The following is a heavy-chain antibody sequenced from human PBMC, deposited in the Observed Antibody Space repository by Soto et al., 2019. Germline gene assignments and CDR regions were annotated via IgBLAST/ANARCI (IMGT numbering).Heavy chain of an antibody. CDR2: IIPMFGTA. J-gene: IGHJ4*02. CDR3: ASGIQLWLRRINNGYSG. V-gene: IGHV1-69*12. CDR1: GGTFSTYA. Sequence: QVQLVQSGAEVKKPESSVKVSCKAPGGTFSTYAISWVRQAPGQGLEWMGWIIPMFGTANYAQRFQDRLTITADESTNTVYMELSIMRSEDTAVYFCASGIQLWLRRINNGYSGWGQGTLVTGSS. D-gene: IGHD5-18*01.